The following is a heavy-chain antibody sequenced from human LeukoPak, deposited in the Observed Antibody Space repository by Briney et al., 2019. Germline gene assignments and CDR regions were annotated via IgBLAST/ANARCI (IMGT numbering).Heavy chain of an antibody. CDR2: ISGSGGST. CDR3: AKDGIMVVAATPVDY. J-gene: IGHJ4*02. V-gene: IGHV3-23*01. D-gene: IGHD2-15*01. Sequence: GGSLRLSCAASGFTFSSYALSWVRQAPGKGLEWFSAISGSGGSTYYADSVKGRFTISRDNSKNTLYLQMNSLRAEDTAVYYCAKDGIMVVAATPVDYWGQGTLVTVSS. CDR1: GFTFSSYA.